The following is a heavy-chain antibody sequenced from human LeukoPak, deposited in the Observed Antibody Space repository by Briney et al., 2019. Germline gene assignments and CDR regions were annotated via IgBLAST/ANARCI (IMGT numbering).Heavy chain of an antibody. D-gene: IGHD5-18*01. V-gene: IGHV3-48*02. CDR3: ARDSGYSYADDY. Sequence: PGGSLRLSCAASGFTFSSYAMHWVRQAPGKGLEWVSYITYNSGTIFYADSVKGRFTISRDNAKDSLYLQMSSLRDEDTAVYYCARDSGYSYADDYWGQGTLVTVSS. J-gene: IGHJ4*02. CDR1: GFTFSSYA. CDR2: ITYNSGTI.